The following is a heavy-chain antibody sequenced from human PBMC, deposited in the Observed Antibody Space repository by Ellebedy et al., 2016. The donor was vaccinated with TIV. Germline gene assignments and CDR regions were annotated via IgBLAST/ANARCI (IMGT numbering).Heavy chain of an antibody. CDR3: ARDMYYYGSGSYQDYFDY. CDR2: IYTSGST. V-gene: IGHV4-4*07. J-gene: IGHJ4*02. D-gene: IGHD3-10*01. Sequence: SETLSLXXTVSGGSISSYYWSWIRQPAGKGLEWIGRIYTSGSTNYNPSLKSRVTMSVDTSKNQFSLKLSSVTAADTAVYYCARDMYYYGSGSYQDYFDYWGQGTLVTVSS. CDR1: GGSISSYY.